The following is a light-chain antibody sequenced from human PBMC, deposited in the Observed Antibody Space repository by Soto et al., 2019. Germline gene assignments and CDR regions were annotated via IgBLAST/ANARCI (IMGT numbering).Light chain of an antibody. J-gene: IGKJ2*01. V-gene: IGKV3-11*01. CDR2: DTS. CDR3: QQRGNWPRT. CDR1: QSVSSH. Sequence: EIVLTQSPVTLSLSPGERATLSCRASQSVSSHLAWYQQRPCQAPRLLIYDTSNRATGIPARFSGSGSGTDFSLTISSLEPEDFAVYYCQQRGNWPRTFGQGTKLEIK.